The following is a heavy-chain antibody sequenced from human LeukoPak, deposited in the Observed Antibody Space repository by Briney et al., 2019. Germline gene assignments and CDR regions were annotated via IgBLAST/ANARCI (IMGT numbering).Heavy chain of an antibody. CDR3: ARRITYYYDTSNWYFDL. V-gene: IGHV5-51*01. CDR1: GYSFTSYW. Sequence: GESLKISCKGSGYSFTSYWIGWVRQMPGKGLEWMGIIYPGDSDTRYSPSFQGQVTISADKSISTAYLQWSSLKASDTAMYYCARRITYYYDTSNWYFDLWGRGTLVTVSS. J-gene: IGHJ2*01. CDR2: IYPGDSDT. D-gene: IGHD3-22*01.